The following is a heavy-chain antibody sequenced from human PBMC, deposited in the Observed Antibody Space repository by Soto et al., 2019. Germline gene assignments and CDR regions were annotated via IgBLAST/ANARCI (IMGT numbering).Heavy chain of an antibody. CDR1: GGSISSSSYY. J-gene: IGHJ5*02. Sequence: SETLSLTCTVSGGSISSSSYYWGWIRQPPGKGLEWIGSIYYSGSTYYNPSLKSRVTISVDTSKNQFSLKLSSVTAADTAVYYCASKPIIYCSGGSCYPNWFDPWGQGTLVTVSS. V-gene: IGHV4-39*01. D-gene: IGHD2-15*01. CDR2: IYYSGST. CDR3: ASKPIIYCSGGSCYPNWFDP.